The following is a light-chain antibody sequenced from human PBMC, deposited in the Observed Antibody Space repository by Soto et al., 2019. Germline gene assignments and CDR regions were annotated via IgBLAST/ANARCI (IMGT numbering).Light chain of an antibody. CDR2: DAS. V-gene: IGKV1-5*01. Sequence: DIKMTQSPATLSASVGDSVTITSRASQSISHWLAWYQQKPGKAPKFLIYDASSFESGVPSRFSGSGSGTEFTLAISSLQPDDFATYYCQQYDSVLGTFGPGTKV. CDR1: QSISHW. J-gene: IGKJ1*01. CDR3: QQYDSVLGT.